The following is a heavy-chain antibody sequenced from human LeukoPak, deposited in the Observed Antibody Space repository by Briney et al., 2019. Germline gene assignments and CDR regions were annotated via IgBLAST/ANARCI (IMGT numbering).Heavy chain of an antibody. V-gene: IGHV4-34*01. CDR1: AGSFSGYY. CDR3: AREGYSSGWYFDY. D-gene: IGHD6-19*01. J-gene: IGHJ4*02. CDR2: INHSGST. Sequence: SETLSLTCAVYAGSFSGYYWSLIRQPPGKGLEWIGEINHSGSTNYNPSLKSRVTISVDTSKNQFSLKLSSVTAADTAVYYCAREGYSSGWYFDYWGQGTLVTVSS.